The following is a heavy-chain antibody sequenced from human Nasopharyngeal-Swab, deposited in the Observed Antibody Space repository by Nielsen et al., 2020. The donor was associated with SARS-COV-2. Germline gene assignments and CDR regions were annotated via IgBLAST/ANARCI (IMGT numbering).Heavy chain of an antibody. V-gene: IGHV3-21*01. CDR2: ISSSSSYI. D-gene: IGHD6-13*01. CDR1: GFTFSSYS. CDR3: ARDLFPRIAAAGIPPSKIYYYYGMDV. Sequence: GGSLRLSCAASGFTFSSYSMNWVRQAPGKGLEWVSSISSSSSYIYYADSVKGRFTISRDNSKNTLYLQMNSLRAEDTAVYYCARDLFPRIAAAGIPPSKIYYYYGMDVWGQGTTVTVSS. J-gene: IGHJ6*02.